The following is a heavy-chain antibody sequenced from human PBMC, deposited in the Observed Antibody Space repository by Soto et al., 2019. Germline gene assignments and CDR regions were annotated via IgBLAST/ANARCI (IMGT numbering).Heavy chain of an antibody. D-gene: IGHD5-12*01. V-gene: IGHV3-64D*06. Sequence: GSLRLSCSASGFTFSSYAMHCVRQAPGKGLEYVSGIRGNGDPPFYADSVKGRFTISRDNSKNTLYLQMSSLSADDTAVYYCVKSRGGNNFDFFDWGQGALVTVSS. J-gene: IGHJ4*02. CDR2: IRGNGDPP. CDR1: GFTFSSYA. CDR3: VKSRGGNNFDFFD.